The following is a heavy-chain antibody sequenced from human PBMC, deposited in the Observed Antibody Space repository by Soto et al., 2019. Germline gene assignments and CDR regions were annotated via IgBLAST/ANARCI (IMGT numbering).Heavy chain of an antibody. CDR3: ASDSGMPGRFWYFDL. D-gene: IGHD2-2*01. J-gene: IGHJ2*01. V-gene: IGHV1-2*02. Sequence: QAQLVQSGAEVKNPGTSVRVSCKTYGYTFSDSFLHWVRQAPGQGPEWMGFVNPKRGGTAYAQKFQGRVTMTRDGSTSTVYMDLIWLTSDDTAVYYCASDSGMPGRFWYFDLWGRGTLVTVSS. CDR2: VNPKRGGT. CDR1: GYTFSDSF.